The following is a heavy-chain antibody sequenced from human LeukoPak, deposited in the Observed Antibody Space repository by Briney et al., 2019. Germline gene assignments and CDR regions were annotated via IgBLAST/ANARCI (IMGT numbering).Heavy chain of an antibody. J-gene: IGHJ3*02. D-gene: IGHD3-10*01. CDR3: ATDSRRSMGAFDI. V-gene: IGHV1-24*01. CDR2: FDPVDGET. CDR1: GYTLTELS. Sequence: ASVKVSCKVSGYTLTELSMHWVRQAPGKGLEWMGGFDPVDGETIYAQKFQGRVTMTEDTSTDTAYMELSSLRSEDTAVYYCATDSRRSMGAFDIWGQGTMVTVSS.